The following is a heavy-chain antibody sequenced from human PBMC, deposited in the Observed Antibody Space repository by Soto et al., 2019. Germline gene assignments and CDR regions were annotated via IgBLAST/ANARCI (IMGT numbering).Heavy chain of an antibody. Sequence: RASVKVSCKASGYTFTSYDINWVRQATGQGLEWMGWMNPNSGNTGYAQKFQGRVTMTRNTSISTAYMELSSLRSEDTAVYYCARVPYTPNYYDYVWGSDRRYYYYCGMDVWGQGTTVTVSS. D-gene: IGHD3-16*02. CDR1: GYTFTSYD. V-gene: IGHV1-8*01. CDR3: ARVPYTPNYYDYVWGSDRRYYYYCGMDV. J-gene: IGHJ6*02. CDR2: MNPNSGNT.